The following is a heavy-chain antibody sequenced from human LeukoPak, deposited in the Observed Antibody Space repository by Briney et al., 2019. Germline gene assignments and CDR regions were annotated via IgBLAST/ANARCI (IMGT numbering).Heavy chain of an antibody. Sequence: GGSLRLSCAASGFTFSNYDMSWVRQAPGKGLEWVSVISVSGGSTYYADSVKGRFTISRDNSKSTLYLQMNSLRAEDTAVYYCAKARDEGILGTTFDYWGQGTLVTVSS. CDR3: AKARDEGILGTTFDY. D-gene: IGHD1-14*01. J-gene: IGHJ4*02. CDR2: ISVSGGST. CDR1: GFTFSNYD. V-gene: IGHV3-23*01.